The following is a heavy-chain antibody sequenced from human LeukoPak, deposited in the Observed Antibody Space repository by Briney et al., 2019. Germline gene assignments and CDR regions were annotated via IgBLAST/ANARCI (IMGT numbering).Heavy chain of an antibody. V-gene: IGHV1-8*02. J-gene: IGHJ6*03. CDR2: MNPNRGNT. Sequence: GASVKVSCKASGYTFTGYYMHWVRQAPGQGLEWMGWMNPNRGNTGYAQKFQDRVIMTRNTSISTVSMELSSLRSDDTAVYYCARGLNWNGGNMDVWGKGTTVTVSS. D-gene: IGHD1-1*01. CDR1: GYTFTGYY. CDR3: ARGLNWNGGNMDV.